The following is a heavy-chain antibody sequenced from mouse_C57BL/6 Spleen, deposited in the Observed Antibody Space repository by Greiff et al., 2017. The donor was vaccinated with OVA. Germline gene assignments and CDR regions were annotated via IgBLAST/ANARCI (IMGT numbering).Heavy chain of an antibody. CDR2: ISSGGDYI. V-gene: IGHV5-9-1*02. J-gene: IGHJ4*01. CDR1: GFTFSSYA. Sequence: EVKLVESGEGLVKPGGSLKLSCAASGFTFSSYAMSWVRQTPEKRLEWVAYISSGGDYIYYADTVKGRFTISRDNARNTLYLQMSSLKSEDTAMYYCTRGGSSYRDYAMDYWGQGTSVTVSS. CDR3: TRGGSSYRDYAMDY. D-gene: IGHD1-1*01.